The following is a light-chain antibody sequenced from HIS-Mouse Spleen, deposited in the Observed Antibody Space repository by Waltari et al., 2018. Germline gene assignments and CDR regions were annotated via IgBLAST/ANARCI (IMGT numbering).Light chain of an antibody. CDR1: QGISSY. Sequence: DNQLTQSPSFLSASVGDRVTITCRASQGISSYLAWYQQKPGKAPKLLIYAASTLQSGVPSRFSGSGSGTEFTLTISSLQPEDFATYYCQQLNSYPWTFGQGTKVEIK. CDR2: AAS. CDR3: QQLNSYPWT. V-gene: IGKV1-9*01. J-gene: IGKJ1*01.